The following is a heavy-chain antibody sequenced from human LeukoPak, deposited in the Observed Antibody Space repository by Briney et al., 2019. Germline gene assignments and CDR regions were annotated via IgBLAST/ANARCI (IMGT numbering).Heavy chain of an antibody. CDR2: ISSSSSTI. J-gene: IGHJ4*02. CDR3: ARAVVAATPHFDY. Sequence: GGSLRLSCAASGFSFSTYSMNWVRQAPGKGLEWVSYISSSSSTIYYADSVKGRFTISRDNAKNSLYLQMNSLRAEDTAVYYCARAVVAATPHFDYWGQGTLVTVSS. D-gene: IGHD2-15*01. CDR1: GFSFSTYS. V-gene: IGHV3-48*04.